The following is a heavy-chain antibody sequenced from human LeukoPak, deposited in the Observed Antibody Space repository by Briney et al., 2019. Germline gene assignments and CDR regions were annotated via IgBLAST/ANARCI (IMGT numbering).Heavy chain of an antibody. CDR2: FSGSGGST. D-gene: IGHD3-3*01. J-gene: IGHJ4*02. CDR3: ARDYDFWSGSYDY. CDR1: GFTFSSFA. Sequence: PGGSLRLSCAASGFTFSSFAMSWVRQAPGKGLEWVSSFSGSGGSTYYADSVKGRFTISRDNAKNTLYLQMNSLRAEDTAVYYCARDYDFWSGSYDYWGQGTLVTVSS. V-gene: IGHV3-23*01.